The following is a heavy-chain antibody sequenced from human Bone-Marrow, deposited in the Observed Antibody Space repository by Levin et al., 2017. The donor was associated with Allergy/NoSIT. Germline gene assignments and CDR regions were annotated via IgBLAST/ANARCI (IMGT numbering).Heavy chain of an antibody. J-gene: IGHJ3*01. CDR3: ARGDAAFDL. CDR2: IRGNGGRI. CDR1: GFTFSDYY. V-gene: IGHV3-11*01. Sequence: GGSLRLSCAASGFTFSDYYMSWIRQAPGKGLEWISYIRGNGGRINYADSVKGRFTISRDNTKNSLYLHMNSLRADDTAVYYCARGDAAFDLWGQGAMVSVSS.